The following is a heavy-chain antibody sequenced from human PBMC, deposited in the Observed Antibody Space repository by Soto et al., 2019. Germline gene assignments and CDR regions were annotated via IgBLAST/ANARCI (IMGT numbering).Heavy chain of an antibody. CDR3: ARDYSSYGPFDY. CDR1: GSTFSSYA. CDR2: IXSSSSXT. J-gene: IGHJ4*02. Sequence: SCKASGSTFSSYAISWVRQAPGKGLEWVSDIXSSSSXTNYADYVKGXXTISRDNXXNSLYLQMNSLRAEDTAVYYCARDYSSYGPFDYWGQGTLVTVSS. V-gene: IGHV3-11*06. D-gene: IGHD5-18*01.